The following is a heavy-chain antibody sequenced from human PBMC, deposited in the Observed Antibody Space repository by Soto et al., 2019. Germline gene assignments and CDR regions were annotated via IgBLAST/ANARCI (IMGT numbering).Heavy chain of an antibody. V-gene: IGHV3-9*01. Sequence: PGGVLRLSCAASGFTFDDYAMHWVRQAPGKGLEWVSGISWNSGSIGYADSVKGRFTISRDNAKNSLYLQMNSLRAEDTAVYYCAKLPRAVQLWLYGFDYWGQGTLVTVSS. D-gene: IGHD5-18*01. CDR3: AKLPRAVQLWLYGFDY. CDR2: ISWNSGSI. CDR1: GFTFDDYA. J-gene: IGHJ4*02.